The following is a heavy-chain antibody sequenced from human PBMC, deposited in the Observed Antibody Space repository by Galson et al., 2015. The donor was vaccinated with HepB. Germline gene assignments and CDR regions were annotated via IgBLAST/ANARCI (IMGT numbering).Heavy chain of an antibody. J-gene: IGHJ6*02. CDR2: ISSSSGTI. V-gene: IGHV3-48*01. Sequence: ALRLSCAASGFTFSRSSMNWVRQAPAKGLEWVSYISSSSGTIYYADSVKGRFTISRDNAQNSLYLQMSSLRTEDTAVYYCARERQQLDTFYYYGLDVWGQGTTVTVSS. CDR1: GFTFSRSS. CDR3: ARERQQLDTFYYYGLDV. D-gene: IGHD6-13*01.